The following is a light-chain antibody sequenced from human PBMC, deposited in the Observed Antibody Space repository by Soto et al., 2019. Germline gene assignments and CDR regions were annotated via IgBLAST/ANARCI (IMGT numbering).Light chain of an antibody. CDR3: QQYKNWPPWT. V-gene: IGKV3-15*01. CDR2: GAS. Sequence: EILMTQSPATLSVSSGERATLSCRASQSVSSNLAWYQQKPGLGPRLLIYGASTRATGIPARFSGSGSDTEFTLTISSLPSEDFAGYYCQQYKNWPPWTLGQGTKV. CDR1: QSVSSN. J-gene: IGKJ1*01.